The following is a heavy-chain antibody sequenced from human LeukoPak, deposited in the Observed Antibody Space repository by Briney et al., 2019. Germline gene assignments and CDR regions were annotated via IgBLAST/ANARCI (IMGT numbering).Heavy chain of an antibody. J-gene: IGHJ6*02. CDR1: GYSFTSYW. CDR2: IYPGDSDT. V-gene: IGHV5-51*01. D-gene: IGHD3-22*01. CDR3: AREKFAYYHDSSGYSYYYGMDG. Sequence: GESLKISCKGSGYSFTSYWTGWVRQMPGKGLEWMGIIYPGDSDTRYSPSFQGQATISADKSISTAYLQWSSLKASDTAMYYCAREKFAYYHDSSGYSYYYGMDGWGQGTTVIVSS.